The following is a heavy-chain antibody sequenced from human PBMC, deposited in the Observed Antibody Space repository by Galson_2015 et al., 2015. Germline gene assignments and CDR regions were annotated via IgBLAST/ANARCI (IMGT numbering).Heavy chain of an antibody. Sequence: SLRLSCAASEFTFSSYYMSWVRQAPGKGLEWVSSISSTTTYIYYADSVKGRFTISRDNAKNSLYLQMNSLGAEDKAVYYCARQIVDYDFWSGYYPANFDDCGQGTLVTVS. J-gene: IGHJ4*02. D-gene: IGHD3-3*01. CDR3: ARQIVDYDFWSGYYPANFDD. V-gene: IGHV3-21*01. CDR2: ISSTTTYI. CDR1: EFTFSSYY.